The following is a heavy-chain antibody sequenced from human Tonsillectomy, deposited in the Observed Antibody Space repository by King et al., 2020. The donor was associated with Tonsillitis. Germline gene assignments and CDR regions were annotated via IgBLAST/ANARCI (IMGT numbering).Heavy chain of an antibody. CDR3: ASSVVWCDP. CDR1: GGNFRSYV. J-gene: IGHJ5*02. Sequence: QLVQSGPEVKKPGSSVRVSCKASGGNFRSYVISWVRQAPGQGLEWMGAIMPFLGTVNYSQKFQDRVTFTADESTSTVYMELRRLTSEDTAEYYCASSVVWCDPWGQGTLVTVSS. CDR2: IMPFLGTV. V-gene: IGHV1-69*11.